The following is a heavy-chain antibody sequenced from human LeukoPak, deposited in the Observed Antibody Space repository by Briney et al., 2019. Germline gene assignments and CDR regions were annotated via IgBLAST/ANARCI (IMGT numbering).Heavy chain of an antibody. V-gene: IGHV1-18*01. Sequence: ASVKVSCKTSGYTFTSYGISWVRQSPGQGLEWMGWINAYNGNTNYPQKLQGRVAMTTDTSTSTAYMELRSLRSDDTAVYYCARVGSSGPRDAFDIWGQGTMVTVSS. CDR3: ARVGSSGPRDAFDI. J-gene: IGHJ3*02. CDR2: INAYNGNT. CDR1: GYTFTSYG. D-gene: IGHD3-22*01.